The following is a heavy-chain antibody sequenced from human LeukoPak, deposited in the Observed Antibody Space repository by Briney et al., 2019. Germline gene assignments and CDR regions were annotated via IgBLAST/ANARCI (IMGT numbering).Heavy chain of an antibody. Sequence: PGGSLRLSCAASGFTFSSYWMSWVRQAPGKGLEWVANIKQDGGEKYYVDSVKGRSTISRDNAKNSLFLQMNSLRAEDTAVYYCTRLGGSYYTYWGQGTLVTVSS. D-gene: IGHD1-26*01. V-gene: IGHV3-7*01. CDR1: GFTFSSYW. CDR3: TRLGGSYYTY. CDR2: IKQDGGEK. J-gene: IGHJ4*02.